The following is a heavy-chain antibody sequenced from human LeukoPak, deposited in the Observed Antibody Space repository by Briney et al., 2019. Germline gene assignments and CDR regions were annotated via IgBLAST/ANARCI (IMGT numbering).Heavy chain of an antibody. V-gene: IGHV3-30*02. CDR3: AKDFYSSSWYGFSNWFDP. CDR1: GFTFSSYG. D-gene: IGHD6-13*01. CDR2: IRYDGSNK. J-gene: IGHJ5*02. Sequence: EGSLRLSCAASGFTFSSYGMHWVRQAPGKGLEWVAFIRYDGSNKYYADSVKGRFTISRDNSKNTLYLQMNSLRAEDTAVYYCAKDFYSSSWYGFSNWFDPWGQGTLVTVSS.